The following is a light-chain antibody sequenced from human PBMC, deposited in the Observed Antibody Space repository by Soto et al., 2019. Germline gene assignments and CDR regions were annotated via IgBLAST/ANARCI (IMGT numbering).Light chain of an antibody. CDR3: SSYTSSSTLV. Sequence: QSALTQPASVSGSPGQSITISCTGTSSDVGGYNYVSWYQQHPGKAPKLMIYEVSNRPSGVSNRFSGSKSGNTASLTISGLQAEDEADYYSSSYTSSSTLVFGGGTKLNVL. J-gene: IGLJ2*01. CDR2: EVS. V-gene: IGLV2-14*01. CDR1: SSDVGGYNY.